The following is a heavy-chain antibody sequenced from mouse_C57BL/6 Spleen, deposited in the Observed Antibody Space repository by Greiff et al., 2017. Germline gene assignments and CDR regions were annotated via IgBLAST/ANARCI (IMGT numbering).Heavy chain of an antibody. CDR2: INPNNGGT. Sequence: VQLKESGPELVKPGASVKMSCKASGYTFTDYNMHWVKQSHGKSLEWIGYINPNNGGTSYNQKFKGKATLTVNKSSSTAYMELRSLTSEDSAVYYCARYPLPFTGAYWGQGTLVTVSA. V-gene: IGHV1-22*01. D-gene: IGHD1-1*01. CDR1: GYTFTDYN. J-gene: IGHJ3*01. CDR3: ARYPLPFTGAY.